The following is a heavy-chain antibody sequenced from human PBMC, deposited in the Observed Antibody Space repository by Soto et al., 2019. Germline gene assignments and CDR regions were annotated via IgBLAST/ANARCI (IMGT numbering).Heavy chain of an antibody. CDR2: IYPGDSDT. D-gene: IGHD6-19*01. Sequence: PGESLKISCKGSGYSFTSYWIGWVRQMPGKGLEWMGIIYPGDSDTRYSPSFQGQVTISADKSISTAYLQWSSLKASDTAMYYCARLGIAVARTYRLDVWGQGTTVTVSS. V-gene: IGHV5-51*01. CDR1: GYSFTSYW. CDR3: ARLGIAVARTYRLDV. J-gene: IGHJ6*02.